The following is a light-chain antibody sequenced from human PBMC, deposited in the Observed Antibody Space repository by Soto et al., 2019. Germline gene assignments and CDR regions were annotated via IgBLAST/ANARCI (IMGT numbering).Light chain of an antibody. Sequence: QSALTQPASVSGSPGQSITISCTGTSSDVGYSNYVSWYQQLPGEAPKLMIYDVSDRPSGVSNRFSGSKSGSTASLTISGLQAEDEADYYCSSYTSSSLYVFGTGTKVTVL. CDR2: DVS. CDR1: SSDVGYSNY. J-gene: IGLJ1*01. V-gene: IGLV2-14*01. CDR3: SSYTSSSLYV.